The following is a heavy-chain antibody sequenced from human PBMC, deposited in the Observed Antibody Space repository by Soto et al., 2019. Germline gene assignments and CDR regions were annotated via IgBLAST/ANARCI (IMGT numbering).Heavy chain of an antibody. CDR3: ACVWAVAGKRY. CDR2: ISGGGGTT. Sequence: WVSLRLSCAASGFTFSSYAMTWVRQAPGKGLEWVSAISGGGGTTYYADSVKGRFTISRDNSKNTLYLQVNSLRAEDTAIYYCACVWAVAGKRYWGKGTLVTVSS. V-gene: IGHV3-23*01. CDR1: GFTFSSYA. D-gene: IGHD6-19*01. J-gene: IGHJ4*02.